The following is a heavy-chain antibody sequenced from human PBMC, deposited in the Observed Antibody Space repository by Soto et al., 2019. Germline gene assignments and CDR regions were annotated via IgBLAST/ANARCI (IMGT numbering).Heavy chain of an antibody. CDR2: ISGSSSYI. CDR3: ARIDSSYGMDV. CDR1: GFTFSSYS. J-gene: IGHJ6*02. Sequence: GGSLRLSCAASGFTFSSYSMNWVRQAPGKGLEWVSSISGSSSYIYYADSVKGRFTISRDNAKNSLYLQMNSLRAEDTAVYYCARIDSSYGMDVWGQGTTVTVSS. V-gene: IGHV3-21*01.